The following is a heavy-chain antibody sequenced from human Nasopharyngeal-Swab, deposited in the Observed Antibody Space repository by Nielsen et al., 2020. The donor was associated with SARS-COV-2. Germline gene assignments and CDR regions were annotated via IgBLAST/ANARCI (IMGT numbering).Heavy chain of an antibody. V-gene: IGHV3-48*02. CDR3: ARLSGWYLSLAFDY. J-gene: IGHJ4*02. CDR2: ISSSSSTI. D-gene: IGHD6-19*01. Sequence: GESLKISCAASGFTFSSYSMNWVRQAPGKGLEWVSYISSSSSTIYYADSVKGRFTISRDNAKNSLYLQMNSLRDEDTAVYYCARLSGWYLSLAFDYWGRGTLVTVSS. CDR1: GFTFSSYS.